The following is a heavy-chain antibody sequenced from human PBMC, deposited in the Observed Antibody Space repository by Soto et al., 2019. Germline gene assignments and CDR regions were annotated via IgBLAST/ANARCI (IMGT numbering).Heavy chain of an antibody. CDR3: ASESGATFYAFDV. D-gene: IGHD3-16*01. V-gene: IGHV3-21*01. CDR1: GFFFSSYS. CDR2: ISTSSTTSAYI. Sequence: EVQLVESGGGLVKPGGSLRLSCAASGFFFSSYSMNWVRQAPGKGLEWVSSISTSSTTSAYIYYADSVKGRFTISRDNAKNSLYLQMTSLRAEDTAVYYCASESGATFYAFDVWGQGTVVTVSS. J-gene: IGHJ3*01.